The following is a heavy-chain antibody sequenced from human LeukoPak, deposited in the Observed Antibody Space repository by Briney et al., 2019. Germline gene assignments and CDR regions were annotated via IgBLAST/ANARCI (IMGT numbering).Heavy chain of an antibody. D-gene: IGHD3-22*01. J-gene: IGHJ4*02. CDR1: GGSISGYY. Sequence: SETLSLTCTVSGGSISGYYWSWIRQPAGQGLEWIGRIYGSGSTNYSPSMKSRVTMSVDTSKNQFSLRLSTVTAADTAMYYCASVSRGYYIDSWGQGTLVTVSS. CDR2: IYGSGST. V-gene: IGHV4-4*07. CDR3: ASVSRGYYIDS.